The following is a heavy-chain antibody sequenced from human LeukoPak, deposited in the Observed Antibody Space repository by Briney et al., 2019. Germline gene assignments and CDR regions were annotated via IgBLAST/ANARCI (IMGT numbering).Heavy chain of an antibody. CDR1: GFTFSSYS. CDR2: ISSSSNYI. CDR3: ARDKNWRFDY. Sequence: GGSLRLSCAASGFTFSSYSMNWVRQAPGKGLEWVSSISSSSNYIYYADSVKGRFTISRDNAKNSLYLQMNSLRAEDTAVYYCARDKNWRFDYWGQGTLVTVSS. D-gene: IGHD1-1*01. J-gene: IGHJ4*02. V-gene: IGHV3-21*01.